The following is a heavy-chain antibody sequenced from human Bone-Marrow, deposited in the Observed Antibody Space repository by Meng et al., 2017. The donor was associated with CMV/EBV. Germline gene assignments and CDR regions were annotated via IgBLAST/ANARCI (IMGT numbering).Heavy chain of an antibody. J-gene: IGHJ4*02. CDR2: IYPGDSDT. CDR3: ARRPIAAAGTGYFDY. V-gene: IGHV5-51*01. CDR1: GYSFTSYW. D-gene: IGHD6-13*01. Sequence: KVSCKGSGYSFTSYWIGWVRQMPGKGLEWMGIIYPGDSDTSYSPCFQGQVTITSDKSNSTAYLQWSSLKASDTAMYYCARRPIAAAGTGYFDYWGQGTLVTVSS.